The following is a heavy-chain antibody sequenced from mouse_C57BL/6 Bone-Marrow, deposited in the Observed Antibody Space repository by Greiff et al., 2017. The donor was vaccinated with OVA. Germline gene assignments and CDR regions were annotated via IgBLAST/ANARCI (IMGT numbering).Heavy chain of an antibody. D-gene: IGHD2-3*01. Sequence: QVQLQQPGAELVKPGASVKLSCKASGYTFTSYWMHWVKQRPGQGLEWIGMIHPNSGSTNYNEKFKSKATLTVDKSSSTAYIQLSSLTSEDSAVYYCARVGYDGYSFAYWGQGTLVTVSA. CDR3: ARVGYDGYSFAY. J-gene: IGHJ3*01. V-gene: IGHV1-64*01. CDR2: IHPNSGST. CDR1: GYTFTSYW.